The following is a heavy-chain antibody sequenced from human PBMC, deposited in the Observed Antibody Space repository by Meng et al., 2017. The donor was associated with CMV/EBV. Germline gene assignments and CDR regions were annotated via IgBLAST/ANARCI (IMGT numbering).Heavy chain of an antibody. D-gene: IGHD1-26*01. J-gene: IGHJ4*02. CDR2: IYHSGST. CDR1: GYSISSGYY. Sequence: SETLSLTCTVSGYSISSGYYWGWIRQPPGKGLEWIGSIYHSGSTYYNPSLKSRVTISVDTSKNQFSLNLTSVTAADMAVYYCARVTPSIVGATSFDYWGQGTLVTVSS. V-gene: IGHV4-38-2*02. CDR3: ARVTPSIVGATSFDY.